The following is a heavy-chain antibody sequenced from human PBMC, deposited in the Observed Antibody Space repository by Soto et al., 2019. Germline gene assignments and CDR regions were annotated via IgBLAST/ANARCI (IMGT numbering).Heavy chain of an antibody. D-gene: IGHD3-10*01. Sequence: QVQLQESGPGLVKPLETLSLTCTVPGGSITSYYWSWVRQPPGKGLEWIGYIYYNGNINYNPSLKNRLTIALDTSKNQSSLRLSSVTAADTAVYYCATGRVYFGSEYWGQGTLVTVSS. V-gene: IGHV4-59*01. J-gene: IGHJ4*02. CDR1: GGSITSYY. CDR3: ATGRVYFGSEY. CDR2: IYYNGNI.